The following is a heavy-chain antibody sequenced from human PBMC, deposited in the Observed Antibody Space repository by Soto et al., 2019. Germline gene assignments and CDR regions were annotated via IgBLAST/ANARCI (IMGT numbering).Heavy chain of an antibody. D-gene: IGHD3-10*01. J-gene: IGHJ4*02. CDR2: ISGSGGST. CDR1: GFTFSSFA. CDR3: AKDATFRGWGNYWTARIFDY. V-gene: IGHV3-23*01. Sequence: EVQLLESGGGLVQPGGSLSLSCAASGFTFSSFAMSWVRQAPGKGLEWVSAISGSGGSTLYADSVKGRFTISRDNSKNTLYVQMNSLRAEDTAVYFCAKDATFRGWGNYWTARIFDYWGQGTLVTVSS.